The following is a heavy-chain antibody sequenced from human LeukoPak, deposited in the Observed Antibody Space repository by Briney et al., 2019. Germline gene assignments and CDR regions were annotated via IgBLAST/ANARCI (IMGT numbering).Heavy chain of an antibody. D-gene: IGHD2-2*01. V-gene: IGHV1-2*02. CDR3: ARGRKICSSTSCYEMWWFDP. CDR2: INPNSGGT. Sequence: ASVKASCKASGYTFTGYYMHWVRQAPGQGLEWRGWINPNSGGTNYAQKFQGRVTMTRDTSISTAYMELSRLRSDDTAVYYCARGRKICSSTSCYEMWWFDPWGQGTLVTVPS. J-gene: IGHJ5*02. CDR1: GYTFTGYY.